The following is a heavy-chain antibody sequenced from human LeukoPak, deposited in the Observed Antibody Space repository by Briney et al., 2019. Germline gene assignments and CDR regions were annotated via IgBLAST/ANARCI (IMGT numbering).Heavy chain of an antibody. J-gene: IGHJ4*02. Sequence: SQTLSLACTVSGGSISSGGYYWSWIRQHPGKGLEWIGYIYYSGSTYYNPSLKSRVTISVDTSKNQFSLKLSSVTAADTAVYYCARAPLGYYYDSSGPAAVDYWGQGTLVTVSS. CDR3: ARAPLGYYYDSSGPAAVDY. V-gene: IGHV4-31*03. D-gene: IGHD3-22*01. CDR1: GGSISSGGYY. CDR2: IYYSGST.